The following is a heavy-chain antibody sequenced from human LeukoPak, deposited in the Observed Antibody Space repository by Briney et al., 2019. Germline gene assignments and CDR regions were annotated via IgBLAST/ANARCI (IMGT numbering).Heavy chain of an antibody. CDR2: ISYDGSNK. J-gene: IGHJ6*04. CDR1: GFTFSSYA. Sequence: GGSLRLSCAASGFTFSSYAMHWVRQAPGKGLEWVAVISYDGSNKYYADSVKGRFTISRDNSKNTLYLQMNSLRAEDTAVYYCARDDVDTAMVTYYYGMDVWGKGTTVTVSS. V-gene: IGHV3-30*04. CDR3: ARDDVDTAMVTYYYGMDV. D-gene: IGHD5-18*01.